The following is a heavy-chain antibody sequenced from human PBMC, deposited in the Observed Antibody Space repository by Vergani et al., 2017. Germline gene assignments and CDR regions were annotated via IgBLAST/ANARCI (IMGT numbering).Heavy chain of an antibody. Sequence: QVQLVQSGAVVKKPGASVKVSCKASGYTFTGYYMHWVRQAPGQGLEWMGGINPNSGGTNYPQKFQGWVTMTRDTSISTAYMELSRLRSDDTAVYYCARDLVSSGYYYNFDDWGQGTLVTVSS. V-gene: IGHV1-2*04. CDR2: INPNSGGT. D-gene: IGHD3-22*01. J-gene: IGHJ4*02. CDR3: ARDLVSSGYYYNFDD. CDR1: GYTFTGYY.